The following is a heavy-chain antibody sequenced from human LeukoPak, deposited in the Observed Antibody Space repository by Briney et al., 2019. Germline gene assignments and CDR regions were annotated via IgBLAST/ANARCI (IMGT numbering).Heavy chain of an antibody. J-gene: IGHJ4*02. CDR2: IHHSGST. V-gene: IGHV4-34*01. CDR1: GGSFSSYY. Sequence: SETLSLTCAVSGGSFSSYYWSWIRQPPGKGLEWIGEIHHSGSTNYNPSLKSRVTISVDTSKSQFSLNLNSVTAADTAVYYCAREVAGRLAVVDYWGQGTLVTVSS. D-gene: IGHD6-6*01. CDR3: AREVAGRLAVVDY.